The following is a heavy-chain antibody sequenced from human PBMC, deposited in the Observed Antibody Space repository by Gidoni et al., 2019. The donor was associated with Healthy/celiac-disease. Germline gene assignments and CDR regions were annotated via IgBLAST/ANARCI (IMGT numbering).Heavy chain of an antibody. D-gene: IGHD5-12*01. Sequence: QVQLVQSGAEVKKPGASVKVSCKASGYTFTSYDINWVRPATGQGLEWMGWMNPSSGNTGYAQKFQGRVTMTRNTSISTAYMELSSLRSEDTALYYCARSRGDGGYEFDYWGQGTLVTVSS. J-gene: IGHJ4*02. CDR2: MNPSSGNT. CDR3: ARSRGDGGYEFDY. V-gene: IGHV1-8*01. CDR1: GYTFTSYD.